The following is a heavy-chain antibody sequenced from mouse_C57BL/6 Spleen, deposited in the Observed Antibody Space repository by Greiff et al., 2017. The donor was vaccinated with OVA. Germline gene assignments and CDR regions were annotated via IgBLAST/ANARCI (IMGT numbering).Heavy chain of an antibody. Sequence: QVQLQQPGAELVKPGASVKLSCKASGYTFTSYWMQWVKQRPGQGLEWIGEIDPSASYTNYNQKFKGKATLTVDTSSSTAYMQLSSLTSEDSAVYYCARRTFAYWGQGTLVTVSA. J-gene: IGHJ3*01. V-gene: IGHV1-50*01. CDR2: IDPSASYT. CDR1: GYTFTSYW. CDR3: ARRTFAY.